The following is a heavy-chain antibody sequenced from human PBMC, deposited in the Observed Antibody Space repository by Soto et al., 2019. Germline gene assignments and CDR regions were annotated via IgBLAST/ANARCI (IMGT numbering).Heavy chain of an antibody. CDR1: GFTFGSYA. V-gene: IGHV3-30-3*01. CDR2: ISYDGSNK. CDR3: AREYDYGYYYYYYGMDV. Sequence: VQLVECGGGVVQPGRSLRHSCAASGFTFGSYAMHWVRQAPGKGLEWVAVISYDGSNKYYADSVKGRFTISRDNSKNTLYLQMNSLRAEDTAVYYCAREYDYGYYYYYYGMDVWGQGTTVTVSS. D-gene: IGHD4-17*01. J-gene: IGHJ6*02.